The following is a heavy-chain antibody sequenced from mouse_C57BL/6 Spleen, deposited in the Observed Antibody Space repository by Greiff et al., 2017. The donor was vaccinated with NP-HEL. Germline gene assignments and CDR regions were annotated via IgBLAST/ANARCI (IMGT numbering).Heavy chain of an antibody. Sequence: VQLQQSGPELVKPGASVKISCKASGYTFTDYYMNWVKQSHGKSLEWIGDINPNNGGTSYNQKFKGKATLTVDKSSSTAYMELRSLTSEDSAVYYCARSAYDYDGRFYAMDYWGQGTSVTVSS. D-gene: IGHD2-4*01. V-gene: IGHV1-26*01. CDR1: GYTFTDYY. CDR2: INPNNGGT. CDR3: ARSAYDYDGRFYAMDY. J-gene: IGHJ4*01.